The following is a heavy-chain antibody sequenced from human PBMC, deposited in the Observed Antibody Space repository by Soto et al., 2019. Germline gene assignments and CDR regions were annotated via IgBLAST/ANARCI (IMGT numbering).Heavy chain of an antibody. Sequence: KASETLSLTCTVSGGSIRCSSYYWGWIRQPPGKGLEWIGSIYYSGSTYYNPSLKSRVTISVDTSKNQFSLKLSSETAADTAVYYCARHNAREQLGWFDPWGQGTLVTVSS. CDR1: GGSIRCSSYY. J-gene: IGHJ5*02. CDR3: ARHNAREQLGWFDP. D-gene: IGHD6-6*01. CDR2: IYYSGST. V-gene: IGHV4-39*01.